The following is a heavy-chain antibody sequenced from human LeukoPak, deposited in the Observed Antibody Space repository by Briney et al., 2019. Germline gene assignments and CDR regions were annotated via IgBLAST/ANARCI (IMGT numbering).Heavy chain of an antibody. CDR1: GGSISSYY. CDR2: IYYSGST. Sequence: PSETLSLTCTVSGGSISSYYWSWIWQPPGKGLEWIGYIYYSGSTNYNPSLKSRVTISVDTSKNQFSLKLSSVTAADTAVYYCARLYCSGGSCYFGRFDPWGQGTLVTVSS. V-gene: IGHV4-59*08. CDR3: ARLYCSGGSCYFGRFDP. D-gene: IGHD2-15*01. J-gene: IGHJ5*02.